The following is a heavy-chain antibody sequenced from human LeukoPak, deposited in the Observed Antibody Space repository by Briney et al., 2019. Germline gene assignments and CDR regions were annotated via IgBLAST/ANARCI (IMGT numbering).Heavy chain of an antibody. J-gene: IGHJ4*02. CDR3: ARHEPLGRGAWDY. V-gene: IGHV4-4*07. Sequence: SETLSLTCTFSGASISYYYWTWIRQPAGKGLEWIGRIYTSGSTNYNPSLKSRVTMSVDTSRNQFSLRLTSVTAADTAIYYCARHEPLGRGAWDYWGQGILVTVSS. CDR1: GASISYYY. CDR2: IYTSGST. D-gene: IGHD1-14*01.